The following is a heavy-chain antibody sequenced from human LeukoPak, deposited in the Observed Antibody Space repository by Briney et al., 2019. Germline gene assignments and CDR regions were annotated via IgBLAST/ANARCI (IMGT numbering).Heavy chain of an antibody. V-gene: IGHV3-48*04. CDR2: IRSGSSTI. CDR3: AREYSPAFDI. J-gene: IGHJ3*02. CDR1: GFNFNNYN. D-gene: IGHD1-26*01. Sequence: GGSLRLSCAASGFNFNNYNMNWVRQAPGKGLEWVSYIRSGSSTIYYADSVKGRFTISRDNAKKSLYLQMNSLRADDTAVYYCAREYSPAFDIWGQGTMVTVSS.